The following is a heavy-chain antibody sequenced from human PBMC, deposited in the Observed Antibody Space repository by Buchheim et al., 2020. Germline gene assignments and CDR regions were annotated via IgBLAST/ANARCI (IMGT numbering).Heavy chain of an antibody. CDR3: ARVGSSWYPGMDV. Sequence: EVQLVESGGGLVQPGGSLRLSCAASGFTVSSNYMSWVRQAPGKGLEWVSVLYSGGSTYYADSVKGRFPISRDNSKNTRYLQMNSLRAEDTAVYYCARVGSSWYPGMDVWGQGTT. CDR1: GFTVSSNY. D-gene: IGHD6-13*01. V-gene: IGHV3-66*01. J-gene: IGHJ6*02. CDR2: LYSGGST.